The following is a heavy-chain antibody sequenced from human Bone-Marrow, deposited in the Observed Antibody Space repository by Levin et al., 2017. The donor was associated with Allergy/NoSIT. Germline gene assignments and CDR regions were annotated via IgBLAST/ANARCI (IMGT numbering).Heavy chain of an antibody. J-gene: IGHJ6*02. CDR2: INHSGST. CDR3: ARGRCSSTSCYTGYYYYYGMDV. V-gene: IGHV4-34*01. Sequence: SQTLSLTCAVYGGSFSGYYWSWIRQPPGKGLEWIGEINHSGSTNYNPSLKSRVTISVDTSKNQFSLKLSSVTAADTAVYYCARGRCSSTSCYTGYYYYYGMDVWGQGTTVTVSS. D-gene: IGHD2-2*02. CDR1: GGSFSGYY.